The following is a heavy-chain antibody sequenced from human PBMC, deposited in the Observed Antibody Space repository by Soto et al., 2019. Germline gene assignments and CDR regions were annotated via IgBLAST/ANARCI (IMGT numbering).Heavy chain of an antibody. D-gene: IGHD2-15*01. CDR3: AKVLDPYVVVAATDY. J-gene: IGHJ4*02. CDR1: GFTFSSYA. CDR2: ISGSGGST. Sequence: PGGSLRLSCAASGFTFSSYAMSWVRQAPGKGLEWVSAISGSGGSTYYADSVKGRFTISRDNSKNTLYLQMNSLRAEDTAVYYCAKVLDPYVVVAATDYWGKGTLVTVPS. V-gene: IGHV3-23*01.